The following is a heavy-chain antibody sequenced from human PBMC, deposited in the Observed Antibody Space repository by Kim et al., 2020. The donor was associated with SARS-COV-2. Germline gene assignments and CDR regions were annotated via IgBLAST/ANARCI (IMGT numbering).Heavy chain of an antibody. D-gene: IGHD3-10*01. V-gene: IGHV4-38-2*02. J-gene: IGHJ6*02. Sequence: SETLSLTCTVSGYSISSGYYWGWIRQPPGKGLEWIGSIYHSGSTYYNPSLKSRVTISVDTSKNQFSLKLSSVTAADTAVYYCARAYYGSGKYGMDVWGQGTTVTVSS. CDR2: IYHSGST. CDR3: ARAYYGSGKYGMDV. CDR1: GYSISSGYY.